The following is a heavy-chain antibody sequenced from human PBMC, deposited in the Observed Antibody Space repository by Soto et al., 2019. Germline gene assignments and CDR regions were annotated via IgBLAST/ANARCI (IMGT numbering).Heavy chain of an antibody. V-gene: IGHV3-23*01. CDR1: GFTFINYD. D-gene: IGHD3-16*02. CDR3: AKAPFRSYPNWFDS. Sequence: EVQLLESGGGLVQPRGSLRLSCVASGFTFINYDMSWVRQAPGKGLEWVSAISGSGGITYYADSVKGRFTISRDNSKNTLFVQMNSLRAEDTAVYFCAKAPFRSYPNWFDSWGQGTLVIVSS. J-gene: IGHJ5*01. CDR2: ISGSGGIT.